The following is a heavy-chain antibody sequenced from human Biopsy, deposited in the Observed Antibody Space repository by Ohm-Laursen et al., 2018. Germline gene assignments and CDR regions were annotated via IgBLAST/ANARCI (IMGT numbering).Heavy chain of an antibody. J-gene: IGHJ5*02. Sequence: SVKVSCKASGYTFTNYGISWVRQAPGQGLEWMGWISPYNGDTDYAQKLQGRVTMTTDTSTSTAYMELSSLRSDDTAIYYCATVRGLVWFGELIAWGQGTLVTVSS. CDR1: GYTFTNYG. V-gene: IGHV1-18*01. CDR2: ISPYNGDT. D-gene: IGHD3-10*01. CDR3: ATVRGLVWFGELIA.